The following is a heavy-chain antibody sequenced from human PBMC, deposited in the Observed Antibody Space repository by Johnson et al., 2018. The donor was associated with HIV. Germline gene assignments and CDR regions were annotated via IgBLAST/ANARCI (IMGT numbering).Heavy chain of an antibody. CDR2: ISWNGGST. CDR3: AKETKSKAFDI. Sequence: VQLVESGGGLVQPGRSLRLSCVASGFTFEDYAMHWVRQAPGKGLEWVSGISWNGGSTGYADSVKGRFTISRDNSKNSLYLQMNSLRTEDTALYYCAKETKSKAFDIWSQGTMVTVSS. D-gene: IGHD1-7*01. J-gene: IGHJ3*02. V-gene: IGHV3-9*01. CDR1: GFTFEDYA.